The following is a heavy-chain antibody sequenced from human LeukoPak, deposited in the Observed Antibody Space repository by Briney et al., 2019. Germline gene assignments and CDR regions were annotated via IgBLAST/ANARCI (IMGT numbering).Heavy chain of an antibody. J-gene: IGHJ4*02. D-gene: IGHD3-22*01. CDR3: AKKGYYDGSGYYMYYFDH. CDR2: ISGSGGTA. CDR1: GFTFSSYS. Sequence: GGSLRLSCAASGFTFSSYSMNWVRQAPGKGLEWVSAISGSGGTAYYADSVKGRFTISRDNSKNTLYLQMNSLRAEDTAVYYCAKKGYYDGSGYYMYYFDHWGQGTLVTVSS. V-gene: IGHV3-23*01.